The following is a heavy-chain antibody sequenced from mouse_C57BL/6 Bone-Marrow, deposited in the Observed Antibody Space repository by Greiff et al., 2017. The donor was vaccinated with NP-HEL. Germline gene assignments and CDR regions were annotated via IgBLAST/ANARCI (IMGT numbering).Heavy chain of an antibody. CDR2: IYPRSGNT. Sequence: VQRVESGAELARPGASVKLSCKASGYTFTSYGISWVKQRTGQGLEWIGEIYPRSGNTYYNEKFKGKATLTADKSSSTAYMELRSLTSEDSAVYFCARMVTAGGSYWGQGTSVTVSS. J-gene: IGHJ4*01. D-gene: IGHD2-2*01. V-gene: IGHV1-81*01. CDR1: GYTFTSYG. CDR3: ARMVTAGGSY.